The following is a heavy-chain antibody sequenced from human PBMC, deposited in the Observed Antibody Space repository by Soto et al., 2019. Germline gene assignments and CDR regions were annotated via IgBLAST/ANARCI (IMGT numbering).Heavy chain of an antibody. D-gene: IGHD2-15*01. J-gene: IGHJ3*01. CDR2: MNPNSGNT. V-gene: IGHV1-8*01. CDR3: ARGRSHTAWVGFDV. Sequence: QVQLEQSGTEATKPGASVKVSCKASGYSFGNYDINWVRQATGQGLEWMGWMNPNSGNTGYVQKFQGRVNMTRNTSITTAYMELGSIKSDDTAVYYCARGRSHTAWVGFDVWGRGTVVAVSS. CDR1: GYSFGNYD.